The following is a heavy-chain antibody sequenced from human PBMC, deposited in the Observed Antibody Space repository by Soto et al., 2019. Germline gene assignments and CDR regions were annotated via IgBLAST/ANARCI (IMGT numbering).Heavy chain of an antibody. J-gene: IGHJ4*02. CDR3: AREIFY. CDR1: GFTFTSFG. V-gene: IGHV3-74*01. CDR2: VNSDGSST. D-gene: IGHD2-15*01. Sequence: SGFTFTSFGIHWVRQAPGKGLVWVSRVNSDGSSTSYADSVKGRFTISRDNAKNTLYLQMNSLRAEDTAVYYCAREIFYWGQGTLVTVSS.